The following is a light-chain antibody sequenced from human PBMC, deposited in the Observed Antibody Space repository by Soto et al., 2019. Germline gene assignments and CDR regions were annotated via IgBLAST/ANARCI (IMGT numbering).Light chain of an antibody. CDR2: DVS. CDR1: SSDVGGYNY. J-gene: IGLJ1*01. V-gene: IGLV2-14*03. Sequence: QPALTQPASVSASPGQSITISCTGTSSDVGGYNYVSWYQHHPGKAPKLIIYDVSNRPSGVSIRFSGSKSDNTASLTISGLQPEDEADYHCSSYTTSNTRQIVFGTGTKVTVL. CDR3: SSYTTSNTRQIV.